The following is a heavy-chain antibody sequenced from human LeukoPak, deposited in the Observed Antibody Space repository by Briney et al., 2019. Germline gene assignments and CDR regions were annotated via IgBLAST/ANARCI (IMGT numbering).Heavy chain of an antibody. D-gene: IGHD3-22*01. J-gene: IGHJ4*02. CDR1: GGSFSGYY. CDR3: ARAPHFFDSSGSRYYFDY. Sequence: PSETLSLTCAVYGGSFSGYYWSWIRQPPGKGLEWIGEINHSGSTNYSPSLMSRVTISVDTSKNQFSLNLSSVTAADTAMYYCARAPHFFDSSGSRYYFDYWGQGALVTVSS. V-gene: IGHV4-34*01. CDR2: INHSGST.